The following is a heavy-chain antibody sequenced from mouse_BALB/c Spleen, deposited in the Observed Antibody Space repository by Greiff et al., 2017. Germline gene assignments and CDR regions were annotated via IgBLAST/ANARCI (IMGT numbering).Heavy chain of an antibody. D-gene: IGHD1-2*01. V-gene: IGHV2-6-2*01. J-gene: IGHJ4*01. CDR2: IWSDGST. CDR3: ARHGRLPYAMDY. CDR1: GFSLTSYG. Sequence: ESGPDLVAPSQSLSITCTVSGFSLTSYGVHWVRQPPGKGLEWLVVIWSDGSTTYNSALKSRLSISKDNSKSQVFLKMNSLQTDDTAMYYCARHGRLPYAMDYWGQGTSVTVSS.